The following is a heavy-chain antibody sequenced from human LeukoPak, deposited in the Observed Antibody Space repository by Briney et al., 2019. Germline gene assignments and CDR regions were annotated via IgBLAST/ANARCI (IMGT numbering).Heavy chain of an antibody. CDR3: ARNLYCGGDCYYYGMDV. V-gene: IGHV4-59*01. J-gene: IGHJ6*02. D-gene: IGHD2-21*01. CDR1: GASISSYY. CDR2: IYYSGST. Sequence: RPSETLSLTCTVSGASISSYYWSWIRQPPGKGLEWIGYIYYSGSTNYNPSLKSRVTISVDTSKNQFSLKLSSVTAADTAVYYCARNLYCGGDCYYYGMDVWGQGTTVTVSS.